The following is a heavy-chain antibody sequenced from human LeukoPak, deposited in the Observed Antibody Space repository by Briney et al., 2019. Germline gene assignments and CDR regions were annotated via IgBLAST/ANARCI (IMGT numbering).Heavy chain of an antibody. D-gene: IGHD6-13*01. V-gene: IGHV3-30-3*01. CDR3: ARSELPPGIAAAGSYYYGMDV. Sequence: PGGSLRLSCAASGFTFSSYAMHWVRQAPGKGLEWVAVISYDGSNKYYADSVKGRFTISRDNSKNTLYLQMNSLRAEDTAVYYCARSELPPGIAAAGSYYYGMDVWGQGTTVTVSS. CDR2: ISYDGSNK. J-gene: IGHJ6*02. CDR1: GFTFSSYA.